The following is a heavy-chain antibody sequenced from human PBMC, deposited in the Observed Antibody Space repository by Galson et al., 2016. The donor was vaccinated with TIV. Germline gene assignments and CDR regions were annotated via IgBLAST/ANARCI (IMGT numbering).Heavy chain of an antibody. V-gene: IGHV4-39*01. Sequence: ETLSLTCTVSGASISTSSNYWVWVRQPPGKGLEWIATIFYSGNTYYNPSLKSRVTISLDTSKRQFSLRVRSVTAADTAVYYCARRHQWLGGSLDIWVQGTMVSVSS. D-gene: IGHD6-19*01. CDR3: ARRHQWLGGSLDI. CDR1: GASISTSSNY. J-gene: IGHJ3*02. CDR2: IFYSGNT.